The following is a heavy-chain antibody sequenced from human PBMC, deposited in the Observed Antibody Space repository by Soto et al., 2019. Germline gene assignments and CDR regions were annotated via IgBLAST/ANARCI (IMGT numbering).Heavy chain of an antibody. J-gene: IGHJ6*02. Sequence: PGGSLRLSCAASGFTFTSHAINWVRQAPGQGLKWVSSISSSGGTTNYADSVKGRFTISRDNSKSTVYLQMNNLRAEDSAVYFCAKARSNLYYYYGMDLWGQGTTVTVSS. D-gene: IGHD4-4*01. V-gene: IGHV3-23*01. CDR3: AKARSNLYYYYGMDL. CDR2: ISSSGGTT. CDR1: GFTFTSHA.